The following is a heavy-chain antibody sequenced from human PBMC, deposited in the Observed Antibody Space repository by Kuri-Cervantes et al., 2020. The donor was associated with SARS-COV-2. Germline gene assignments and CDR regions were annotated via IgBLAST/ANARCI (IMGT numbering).Heavy chain of an antibody. CDR1: GFTFGDYA. V-gene: IGHV3-49*04. D-gene: IGHD2-15*01. CDR3: ARLKRYGSP. CDR2: IRSKAYGGTT. J-gene: IGHJ5*02. Sequence: GGSLRLSCTASGFTFGDYAMSWVRQAPGKGLEWVGFIRSKAYGGTTEYAASVKGRFTISRDNSKNTLYLQMNSLRAEDTAVYYCARLKRYGSPWGQGTLVTVSS.